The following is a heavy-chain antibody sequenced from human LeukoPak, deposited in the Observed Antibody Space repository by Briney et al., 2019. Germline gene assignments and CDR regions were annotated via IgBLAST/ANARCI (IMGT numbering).Heavy chain of an antibody. D-gene: IGHD3-10*01. CDR2: ISGSGGST. Sequence: GGSLRLSCAASGLTFSSYAMSWVRQAPGKGLEWVSGISGSGGSTYYADSVKGRFTISRDNSKNTQYLQMNSLRAEDTAVYYCAKEGRLLWFGELSPYWYFDLWGRGTLVTVSS. CDR1: GLTFSSYA. V-gene: IGHV3-23*01. J-gene: IGHJ2*01. CDR3: AKEGRLLWFGELSPYWYFDL.